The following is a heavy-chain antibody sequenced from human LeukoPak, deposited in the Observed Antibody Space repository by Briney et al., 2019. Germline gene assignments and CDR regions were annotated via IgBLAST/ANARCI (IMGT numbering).Heavy chain of an antibody. Sequence: GGSLRLSCAASGFTFSSYWLSWVRQAPGKGLEWVANIKQDGSEKYYVDSVKGRFTISRDSAKNSLYLQMNSLRAEDTAVYYCATDPAQNEYGDIDYWGQEALVTVYS. D-gene: IGHD4-17*01. CDR1: GFTFSSYW. J-gene: IGHJ4*02. CDR3: ATDPAQNEYGDIDY. V-gene: IGHV3-7*01. CDR2: IKQDGSEK.